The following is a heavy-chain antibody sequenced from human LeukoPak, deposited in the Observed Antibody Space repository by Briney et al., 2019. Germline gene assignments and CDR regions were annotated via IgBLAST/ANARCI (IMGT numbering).Heavy chain of an antibody. Sequence: SETLSLTCSVSGYSISSGYYWGWIRQPPGKGLEWIGSIYHSGNTYYNPSLKSRVTISIDTSSNQFSLNLSSVTAADTAVYYCARASEATYDEEAANNWFDPWGQGTLVTVSS. CDR3: ARASEATYDEEAANNWFDP. J-gene: IGHJ5*02. V-gene: IGHV4-38-2*02. D-gene: IGHD5-12*01. CDR2: IYHSGNT. CDR1: GYSISSGYY.